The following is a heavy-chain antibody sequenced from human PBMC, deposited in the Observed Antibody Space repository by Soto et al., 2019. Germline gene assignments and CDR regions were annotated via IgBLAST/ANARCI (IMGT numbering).Heavy chain of an antibody. J-gene: IGHJ4*02. CDR2: IYSSGST. D-gene: IGHD5-18*01. CDR3: VTAWRRYSYCYIDFDY. V-gene: IGHV4-30-4*01. CDR1: GGSIRSGDYY. Sequence: QVQLQESGPGLVKPSQTLSLTCTVSGGSIRSGDYYWSWIRQPPGKGLEWIGYIYSSGSTYYNPSLKSRVTISVDSSKNQFSLKLSSVTAADTAVYYCVTAWRRYSYCYIDFDYWGQGTLVTVSS.